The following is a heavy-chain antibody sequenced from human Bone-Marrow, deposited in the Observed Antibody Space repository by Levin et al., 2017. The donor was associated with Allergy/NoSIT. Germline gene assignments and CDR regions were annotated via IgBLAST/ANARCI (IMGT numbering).Heavy chain of an antibody. V-gene: IGHV3-74*01. CDR2: IQSNGKT. Sequence: LSLTCAASGFPFSTYWMHWVRQAPGKELVWVSRIQSNGKTNYADSVKGRFTISRDNAKNTLYLQMNSLTVEDTAVYYCARDRFYSDSGSNFSWFDPWGQGTLVTVSS. D-gene: IGHD3-10*01. CDR3: ARDRFYSDSGSNFSWFDP. CDR1: GFPFSTYW. J-gene: IGHJ5*02.